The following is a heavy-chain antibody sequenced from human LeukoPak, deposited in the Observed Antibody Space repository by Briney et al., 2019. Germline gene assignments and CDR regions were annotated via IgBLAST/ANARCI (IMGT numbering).Heavy chain of an antibody. CDR2: IYTSGDT. V-gene: IGHV4-4*07. CDR3: ARSIGWYSYFDY. CDR1: GGSMTNYC. Sequence: SETLSLTCTVSGGSMTNYCWSWIRQPAGKGLEYIGRIYTSGDTNYNPSLKSRVTMSVDTSKNQFSLNLSSVTAADTAVYYCARSIGWYSYFDYWGQGTLVPVSS. D-gene: IGHD6-13*01. J-gene: IGHJ4*02.